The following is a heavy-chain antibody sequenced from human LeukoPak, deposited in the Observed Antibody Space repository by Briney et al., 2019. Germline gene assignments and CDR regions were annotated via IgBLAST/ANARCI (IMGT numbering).Heavy chain of an antibody. Sequence: PSETLSLTCTVSGDSFTNTDFFWGRIRQPPGKGLEWIANIDDSGRIYSNPSLRSRVTMSRDTSKNQFSLKVTSVTAADTAVYYCARLDGSLAHISGSYPDFWGQGILVTVSS. CDR1: GDSFTNTDFF. J-gene: IGHJ4*02. CDR3: ARLDGSLAHISGSYPDF. V-gene: IGHV4-39*01. CDR2: IDDSGRI. D-gene: IGHD3-10*01.